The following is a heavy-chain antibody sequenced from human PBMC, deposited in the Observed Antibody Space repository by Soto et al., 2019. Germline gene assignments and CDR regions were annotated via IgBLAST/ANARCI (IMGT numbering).Heavy chain of an antibody. CDR1: GFTFSSYS. J-gene: IGHJ4*02. CDR3: AKASTWCPYFDY. CDR2: IRGSGDNT. V-gene: IGHV3-23*01. Sequence: TGGSLRLSCAASGFTFSSYSLSWVRQAPGKGLDWVSAIRGSGDNTYYADSVKGRFTISRDKSKNTLYFQMNSLRAEDTAVYYCAKASTWCPYFDYWGQGTLVTVSS. D-gene: IGHD6-13*01.